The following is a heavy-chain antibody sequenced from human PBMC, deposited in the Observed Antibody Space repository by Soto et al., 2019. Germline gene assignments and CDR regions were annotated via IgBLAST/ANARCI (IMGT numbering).Heavy chain of an antibody. CDR3: ARGELWWDS. CDR1: SGSISTGDYY. V-gene: IGHV4-31*03. J-gene: IGHJ4*02. D-gene: IGHD2-21*01. CDR2: IYHSAST. Sequence: QVQLQESGPGLVKPSQTLSLTCTVSSGSISTGDYYWSWIRQHPGKGLEWSGYIYHSASTFYNPSLKNRVTISVDTSKNPFSRELNSVTAADTAVYYCARGELWWDSWYKGILVTVSS.